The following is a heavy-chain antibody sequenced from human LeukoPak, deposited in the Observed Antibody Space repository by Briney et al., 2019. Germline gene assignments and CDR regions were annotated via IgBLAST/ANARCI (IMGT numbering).Heavy chain of an antibody. CDR2: ISAYNGNT. J-gene: IGHJ6*02. CDR3: ARDQIYDILTGYYKAFYYYGMDV. Sequence: ASVRVSCKASGYTFTSYGISWVRQAPGQGREGMGWISAYNGNTNYAQTLQGRVTITTDTSTSTAYMELRSLRSDDTAVYYCARDQIYDILTGYYKAFYYYGMDVWGQGTTVTVSS. CDR1: GYTFTSYG. D-gene: IGHD3-9*01. V-gene: IGHV1-18*01.